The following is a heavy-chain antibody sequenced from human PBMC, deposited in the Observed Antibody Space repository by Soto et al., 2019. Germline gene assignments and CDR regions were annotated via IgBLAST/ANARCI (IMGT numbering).Heavy chain of an antibody. Sequence: TLSLTCAVPGGSISSGGYSWSWIRQPPGKGLEWIGYIYHSGSTYYNPSLKSRVTISVDRSKNQFSLKLSSVTAADTAVYYCARGNGVHNYYGMDVWGQGTTVTVSS. D-gene: IGHD4-17*01. CDR1: GGSISSGGYS. J-gene: IGHJ6*02. CDR2: IYHSGST. V-gene: IGHV4-30-2*01. CDR3: ARGNGVHNYYGMDV.